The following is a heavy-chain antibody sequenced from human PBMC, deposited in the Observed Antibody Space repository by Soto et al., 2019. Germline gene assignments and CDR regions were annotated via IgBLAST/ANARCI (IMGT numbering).Heavy chain of an antibody. D-gene: IGHD4-17*01. V-gene: IGHV4-30-2*01. CDR1: GGSISSGGYS. CDR3: ARAHYGDYGYGMDV. J-gene: IGHJ6*02. Sequence: LSLTCAVSGGSISSGGYSWSWIRQPPGKGLEWIGYIQHGGSTYYNPSLKSRVTISVDRSKNQFSLKLTSVTAADTAVYYCARAHYGDYGYGMDVWGQGTTVTSP. CDR2: IQHGGST.